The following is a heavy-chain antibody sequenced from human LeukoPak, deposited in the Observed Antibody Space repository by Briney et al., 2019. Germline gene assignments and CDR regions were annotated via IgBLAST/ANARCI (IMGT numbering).Heavy chain of an antibody. J-gene: IGHJ4*02. V-gene: IGHV3-23*01. D-gene: IGHD1-26*01. Sequence: PGGSLRLSCAASGFTFSSYAMSWVRQAPGKGLEWVSDISGSGGSTYYADSVKGRFTISRDNSKNTLYLQMNSLRAEDTAVYYCAKDDKWELLVDYWGQGTLVTVSS. CDR2: ISGSGGST. CDR1: GFTFSSYA. CDR3: AKDDKWELLVDY.